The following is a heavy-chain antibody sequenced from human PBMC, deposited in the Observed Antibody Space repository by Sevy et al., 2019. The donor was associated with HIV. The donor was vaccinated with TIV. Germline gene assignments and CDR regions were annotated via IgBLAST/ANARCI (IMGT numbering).Heavy chain of an antibody. Sequence: GGSLRLSCAASGFTFSSYAMHWVRQAPGKGLEWVAVISYDGSNKYYADSVKGRFTISRDNSKNTLYLQMNSLRAEDTAVYYCAREGYCSSTSYRNWFDPWGQGTLVTVS. CDR1: GFTFSSYA. CDR3: AREGYCSSTSYRNWFDP. CDR2: ISYDGSNK. J-gene: IGHJ5*02. D-gene: IGHD2-2*01. V-gene: IGHV3-30*04.